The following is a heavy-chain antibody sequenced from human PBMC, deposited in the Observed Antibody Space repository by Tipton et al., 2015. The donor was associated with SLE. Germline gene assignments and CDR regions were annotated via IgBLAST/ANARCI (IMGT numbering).Heavy chain of an antibody. Sequence: QLVQSGAEVKKPGASVKVSCKASGYTFSNYGISWVRQAPGQGLEWMGWISPNNGDTKYAQSFQGRITMTADTSTSTTYMALRSPRSDDTAIYYCARECSGTGCLDLWGQGTLVTVSS. V-gene: IGHV1-18*01. CDR2: ISPNNGDT. D-gene: IGHD2-8*02. CDR1: GYTFSNYG. CDR3: ARECSGTGCLDL. J-gene: IGHJ5*02.